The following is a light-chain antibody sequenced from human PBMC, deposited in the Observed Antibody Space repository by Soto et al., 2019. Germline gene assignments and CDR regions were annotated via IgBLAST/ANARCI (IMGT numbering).Light chain of an antibody. CDR3: SSYAGSDVFV. CDR1: SSDIGTSNF. CDR2: EVT. V-gene: IGLV2-8*01. J-gene: IGLJ1*01. Sequence: QSVLTQPPSASGSPGQSVTISCTGTSSDIGTSNFVSWYQHHPGKAPKLLIYEVTKRPSDVPDRFSGSKSANTASLTVSGLQAEDEADYYCSSYAGSDVFVFGTGTKVTVL.